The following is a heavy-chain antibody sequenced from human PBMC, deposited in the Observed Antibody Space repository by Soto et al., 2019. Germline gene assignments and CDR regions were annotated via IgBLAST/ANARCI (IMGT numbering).Heavy chain of an antibody. CDR2: IIPIFGTE. Sequence: QVQLVQSGAEVKKPGSSVRVSCKASGGTFSSYAISWVRQAPGQGLEWMGAIIPIFGTENYAQKFQGRVTITADESTSTAYMELSSLRSEDTAVYYCARDRIAGSKYYYGMDVWGQVTTVTVSS. V-gene: IGHV1-69*01. D-gene: IGHD6-13*01. J-gene: IGHJ6*02. CDR3: ARDRIAGSKYYYGMDV. CDR1: GGTFSSYA.